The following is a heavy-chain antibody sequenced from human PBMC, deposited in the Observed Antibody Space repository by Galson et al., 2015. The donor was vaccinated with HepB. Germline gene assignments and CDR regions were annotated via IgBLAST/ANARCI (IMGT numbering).Heavy chain of an antibody. V-gene: IGHV4-30-2*01. J-gene: IGHJ6*02. CDR1: GGSISNETYS. CDR2: IYHRGST. D-gene: IGHD3-3*01. Sequence: TLSLTCAVSGGSISNETYSWTWIRQPPGKGLEFIGYIYHRGSTYYNPSLKSRVTMSMDRSKNQFSLRLTSVTAADTDVYYCARVFWSYGMDVWGQGTTVTVSS. CDR3: ARVFWSYGMDV.